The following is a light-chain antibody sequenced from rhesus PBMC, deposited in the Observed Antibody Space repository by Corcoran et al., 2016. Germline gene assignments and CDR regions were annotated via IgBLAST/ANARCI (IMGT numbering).Light chain of an antibody. CDR2: GAS. Sequence: ETVVTQSPATLALSPGERATLSCRASQSVGSYLAWYQQKPGQAPRLIIYGASSRATGIPDRFSGSGAGTDFTLTISSLEPEDVGVYYCQQSSNLYSFGQGTKVEIK. CDR1: QSVGSY. CDR3: QQSSNLYS. J-gene: IGKJ2*01. V-gene: IGKV3-24*04.